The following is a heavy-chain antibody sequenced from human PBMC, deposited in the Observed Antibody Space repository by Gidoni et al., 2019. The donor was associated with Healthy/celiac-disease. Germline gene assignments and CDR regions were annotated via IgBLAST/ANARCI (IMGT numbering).Heavy chain of an antibody. CDR1: GYSISSGYY. J-gene: IGHJ5*02. V-gene: IGHV4-38-2*01. CDR3: ARVIRQQLVNWFDP. Sequence: QVQLQESGPGLVKPSETLSLTCAVSGYSISSGYYWGWIRQPPGKGLEWIGSIHHSGSTYYNPSLKSRVTISVDTSKNQFSLKLSSVTAADTAVYYCARVIRQQLVNWFDPWGQGTLVTVSS. CDR2: IHHSGST. D-gene: IGHD6-13*01.